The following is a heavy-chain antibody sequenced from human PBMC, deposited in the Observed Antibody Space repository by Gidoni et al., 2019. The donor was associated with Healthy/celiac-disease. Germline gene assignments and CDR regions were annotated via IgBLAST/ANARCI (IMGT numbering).Heavy chain of an antibody. Sequence: QVQLVESGGGVVQPGRSLRLSCAASGFTFSSYGMHWVRQAPGKGLEWVAVISYDGSNKYYADSVKGRFTISRDNSKNTLYLQMNSLRAEDTAVYYCAKDLIAVAGPHGYYYYGMDVWGQGTTVTVSS. CDR1: GFTFSSYG. CDR3: AKDLIAVAGPHGYYYYGMDV. J-gene: IGHJ6*02. V-gene: IGHV3-30*18. D-gene: IGHD6-19*01. CDR2: ISYDGSNK.